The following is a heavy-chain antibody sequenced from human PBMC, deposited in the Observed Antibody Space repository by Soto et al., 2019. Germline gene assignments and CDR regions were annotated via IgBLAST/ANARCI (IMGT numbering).Heavy chain of an antibody. J-gene: IGHJ6*02. Sequence: GASVKVSCKASGYTFTGYYMHWVRQAPGQGLEWMGWINPNSGGTNYAQKFQGWVTMTRDTSISTAYMELSRLRSDDTAVYYCARAGDSSSGWYWGKNYYYYGMDVWGQGTTVTVSS. D-gene: IGHD6-19*01. CDR1: GYTFTGYY. V-gene: IGHV1-2*04. CDR2: INPNSGGT. CDR3: ARAGDSSSGWYWGKNYYYYGMDV.